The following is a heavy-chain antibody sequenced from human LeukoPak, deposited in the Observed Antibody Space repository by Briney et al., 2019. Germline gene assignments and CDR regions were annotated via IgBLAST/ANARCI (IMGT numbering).Heavy chain of an antibody. D-gene: IGHD3-22*01. CDR1: GYSFTNYY. V-gene: IGHV1-46*01. CDR3: ARGIDTAMVTWEKDYYDSSGYHYFDY. Sequence: ASEKVSCKASGYSFTNYYIHWVRQAPGQGLEWMGIISPSGGGTTYAQNFQGRVTVARATSTSTVYMELSSLTSEDTAVYYCARGIDTAMVTWEKDYYDSSGYHYFDYWGQGTLVTVSS. CDR2: ISPSGGGT. J-gene: IGHJ4*02.